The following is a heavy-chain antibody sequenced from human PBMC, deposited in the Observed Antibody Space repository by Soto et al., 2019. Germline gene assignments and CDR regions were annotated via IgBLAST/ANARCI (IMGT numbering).Heavy chain of an antibody. CDR1: GYTFTSYG. Sequence: QVQLVQSGAEVKKPGASVKVSCKASGYTFTSYGISWARQAPGQGLERMGGISAYNGNTNYAQKLQGRVNMTTDTSASTACMELRSLRSDDTAVYYCARDNIWAVAGTGNGGGFDYWGQGTLVTVSS. CDR2: ISAYNGNT. J-gene: IGHJ4*02. CDR3: ARDNIWAVAGTGNGGGFDY. D-gene: IGHD6-19*01. V-gene: IGHV1-18*04.